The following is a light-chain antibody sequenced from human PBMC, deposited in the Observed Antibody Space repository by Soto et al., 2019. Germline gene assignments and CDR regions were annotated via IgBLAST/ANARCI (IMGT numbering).Light chain of an antibody. Sequence: QSALTQPRSVSGSPGQSVTISCTGTSSDVGRYRYVSWYQQHPGKAPKFMIYDVDKRPSGVPDRLSGSKSGNTASLTISGLQAEDEADYYCCSYADNYPILFGGGTKLTVL. J-gene: IGLJ2*01. CDR1: SSDVGRYRY. CDR2: DVD. V-gene: IGLV2-11*01. CDR3: CSYADNYPIL.